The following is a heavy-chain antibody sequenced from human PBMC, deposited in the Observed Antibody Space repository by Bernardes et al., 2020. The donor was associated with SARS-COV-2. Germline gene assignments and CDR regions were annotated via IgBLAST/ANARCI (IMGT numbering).Heavy chain of an antibody. J-gene: IGHJ4*02. CDR3: ATGRQMHFDY. CDR1: GLPFTNYW. CDR2: IKGDAVTT. V-gene: IGHV3-74*01. Sequence: GGSLRLSCAASGLPFTNYWMHWVRRAPGKGLVWVSLIKGDAVTTHYADSVKGRFTTSRDNAKNTLYLHMDSLRGEDTAVYYCATGRQMHFDYWGQGTLVTVSS.